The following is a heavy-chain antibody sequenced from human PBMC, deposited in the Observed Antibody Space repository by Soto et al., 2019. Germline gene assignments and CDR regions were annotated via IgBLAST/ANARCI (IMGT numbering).Heavy chain of an antibody. CDR2: ISFDGKDI. J-gene: IGHJ4*02. CDR3: ARVHSGIFDY. CDR1: GFTFSSYV. V-gene: IGHV3-30*04. D-gene: IGHD6-25*01. Sequence: GGSLRLSCAASGFTFSSYVMHWVRQAPGKGLEWVALISFDGKDIYYADSEKGRFTISRDNLKTTLFLQMNSLRAEDTALYYCARVHSGIFDYWGQGTLVTVSS.